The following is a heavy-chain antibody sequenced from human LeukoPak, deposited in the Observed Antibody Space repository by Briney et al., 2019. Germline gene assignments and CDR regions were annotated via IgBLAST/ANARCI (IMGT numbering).Heavy chain of an antibody. CDR1: GYTFTSYE. CDR2: MNPNSGNT. Sequence: GASVKVSCKTAGYTFTSYEINWGRQAPGQGLEWMGWMNPNSGNTGYARKFQGRVTMTRNTFTRTAYMELISLRSEDTAVYYCARGYGSGSYYNDPEGYWGQGTLVTVSS. CDR3: ARGYGSGSYYNDPEGY. J-gene: IGHJ4*02. V-gene: IGHV1-8*01. D-gene: IGHD3-10*01.